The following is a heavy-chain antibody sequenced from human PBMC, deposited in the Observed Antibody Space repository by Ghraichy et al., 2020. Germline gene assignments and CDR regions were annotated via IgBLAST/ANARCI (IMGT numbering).Heavy chain of an antibody. CDR3: AGSFAIIRYFEI. CDR2: IHHSGST. J-gene: IGHJ2*01. D-gene: IGHD3-10*01. V-gene: IGHV4-39*01. Sequence: TLSLTCTVSGGSISSSNYYWGWIRQPPGKGLEWIGSIHHSGSTYYDPSLKSRIMISVDTSKNQFSLNLSSVTAADTAVYYCAGSFAIIRYFEIWGRGTLVTVSS. CDR1: GGSISSSNYY.